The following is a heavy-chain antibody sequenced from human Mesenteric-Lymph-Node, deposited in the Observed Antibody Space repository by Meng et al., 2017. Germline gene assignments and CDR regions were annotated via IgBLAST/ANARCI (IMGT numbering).Heavy chain of an antibody. D-gene: IGHD5-12*01. CDR3: ATAYSGYEAPNNRGSFFLFY. V-gene: IGHV1-24*01. J-gene: IGHJ4*02. CDR2: FDPEDGET. CDR1: GYTLTELS. Sequence: ASVKVSCKVSGYTLTELSMHWVRQAPGKGLEWMGGFDPEDGETIYAQKFQGRVTMTEDTSTDTAYMELSSLRSEGTAVYYCATAYSGYEAPNNRGSFFLFYWGQGTLVTVSS.